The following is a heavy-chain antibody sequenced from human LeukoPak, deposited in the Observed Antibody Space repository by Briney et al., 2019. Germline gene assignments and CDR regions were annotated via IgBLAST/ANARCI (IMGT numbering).Heavy chain of an antibody. Sequence: PSETLSLTCTVSGYSISSGYYWSWIRQPPGKGLEWIGEINHSGSTNYNPSLKSRVTISVDTSKNQFSLKLSSVTAADTAVYYCARGRVASGQRKRNWFDPWGQGTLVTVSS. D-gene: IGHD1-1*01. V-gene: IGHV4-38-2*02. CDR2: INHSGST. J-gene: IGHJ5*02. CDR3: ARGRVASGQRKRNWFDP. CDR1: GYSISSGYY.